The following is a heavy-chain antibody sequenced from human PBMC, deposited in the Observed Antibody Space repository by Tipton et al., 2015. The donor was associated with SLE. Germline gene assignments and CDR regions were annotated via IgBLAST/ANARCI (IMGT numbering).Heavy chain of an antibody. Sequence: LSLTCTVSGGSIRGYYWSWIRQPPGNGLEWIGCISHSGSAIYNPSLKSRVTISVDTSKNQFSLKLSSVTAADTAVYYCARGGGIRFLEWDYYYMDVWGKGTTVTVSS. D-gene: IGHD3-3*01. CDR2: ISHSGSA. CDR1: GGSIRGYY. J-gene: IGHJ6*03. CDR3: ARGGGIRFLEWDYYYMDV. V-gene: IGHV4-59*01.